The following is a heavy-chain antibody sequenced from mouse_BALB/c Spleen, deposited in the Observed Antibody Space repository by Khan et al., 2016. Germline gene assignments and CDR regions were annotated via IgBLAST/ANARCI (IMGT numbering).Heavy chain of an antibody. V-gene: IGHV3-2*02. D-gene: IGHD3-3*01. J-gene: IGHJ2*01. CDR1: GYSITSGYG. CDR3: ARTARIKY. CDR2: ISNSGST. Sequence: EVQLQESGPGLVKPSQSLSLTCTVTGYSITSGYGWNWIRQFPGNKLEWMGYISNSGSTNYNPSLKRRISITRDTSNNQFFLQLNSVTTEDTATYYCARTARIKYWGQGTTLTVSS.